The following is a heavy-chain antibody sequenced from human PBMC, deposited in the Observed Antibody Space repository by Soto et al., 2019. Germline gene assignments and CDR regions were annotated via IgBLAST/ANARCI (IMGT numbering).Heavy chain of an antibody. D-gene: IGHD2-15*01. V-gene: IGHV3-30*18. Sequence: QVPLVESGGGVVQPAASLRLSCAASGLTFNSYGMQWVRQAPGKGLEWVAVISYDGSNKYYADSVKGRFTISRDTSKNTLYPQMNTLRAEDTAVYYCAKETYSGPLDYWGQGTLVTACS. J-gene: IGHJ4*02. CDR3: AKETYSGPLDY. CDR1: GLTFNSYG. CDR2: ISYDGSNK.